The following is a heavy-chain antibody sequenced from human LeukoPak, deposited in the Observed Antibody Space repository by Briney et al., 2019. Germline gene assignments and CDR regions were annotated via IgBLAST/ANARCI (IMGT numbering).Heavy chain of an antibody. CDR3: AKGLSSAYPRAYWYLDL. Sequence: GGSLRLSCVASGFAFRNNAMSWVRQAPGKGLEWVSLISDSGGSTNYADSVKGRFTISRDNSKNTLYLQMNSLRAEDTAVYYCAKGLSSAYPRAYWYLDLWGRGTLVTVSS. CDR2: ISDSGGST. CDR1: GFAFRNNA. V-gene: IGHV3-23*01. J-gene: IGHJ2*01. D-gene: IGHD3-22*01.